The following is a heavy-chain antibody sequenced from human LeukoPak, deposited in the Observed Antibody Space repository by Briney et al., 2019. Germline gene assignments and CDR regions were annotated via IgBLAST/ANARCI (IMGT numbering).Heavy chain of an antibody. J-gene: IGHJ4*02. V-gene: IGHV4-59*01. CDR2: NYYSGST. CDR3: ARETRGVNDY. Sequence: PSETLSLTCTVSGGSISSYYWSWIRQPPGKGLEWIGYNYYSGSTNYNPSLKSRVTISVDTSKNQFSLKLSSVTAADTAVYYCARETRGVNDYWGQGTLVTVSS. CDR1: GGSISSYY. D-gene: IGHD3-10*01.